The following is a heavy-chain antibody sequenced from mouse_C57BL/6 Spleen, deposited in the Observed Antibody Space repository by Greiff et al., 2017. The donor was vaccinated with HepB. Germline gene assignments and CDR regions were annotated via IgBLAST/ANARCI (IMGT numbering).Heavy chain of an antibody. Sequence: EVKLVESGGGLVKPGGSLKLSCAASGFTFSDYGMHWVRQAPEKGLEWVAYISSGSSTIYYADTVKGRFTISRDNAKNTLFLQMTSLRSEDTAMYYCARRPHYYAMDYWGQGTSVTVSS. CDR3: ARRPHYYAMDY. CDR1: GFTFSDYG. V-gene: IGHV5-17*01. J-gene: IGHJ4*01. CDR2: ISSGSSTI.